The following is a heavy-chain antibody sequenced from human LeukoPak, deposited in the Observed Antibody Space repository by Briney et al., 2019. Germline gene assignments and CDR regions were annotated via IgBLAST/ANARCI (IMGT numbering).Heavy chain of an antibody. CDR2: ISSSSSTI. D-gene: IGHD3-22*01. CDR3: ARDISYYYDSSGSQFDY. CDR1: GFTFSSYS. Sequence: PGGSLRLSCAASGFTFSSYSMTWVRQAPGKGLEWVSYISSSSSTIYYADSVKGRFTISRDNAKNSLYLQMNSLRAEDTAVYYCARDISYYYDSSGSQFDYWGQGTLVTVSS. J-gene: IGHJ4*02. V-gene: IGHV3-48*01.